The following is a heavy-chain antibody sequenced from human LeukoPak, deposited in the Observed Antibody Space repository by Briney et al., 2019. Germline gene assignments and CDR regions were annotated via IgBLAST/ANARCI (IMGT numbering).Heavy chain of an antibody. CDR2: IWYAGSNE. J-gene: IGHJ4*02. D-gene: IGHD5-18*01. V-gene: IGHV3-33*01. CDR1: GFTFSNSG. Sequence: GGSLRLSCAASGFTFSNSGIHWVRQAPGKGLEWVALIWYAGSNEYYADSVKGRFTISRDNSKNTLYLQMTSLRAEDTAIYYCARGVGYSLGTGDYWGQGTLVTVSS. CDR3: ARGVGYSLGTGDY.